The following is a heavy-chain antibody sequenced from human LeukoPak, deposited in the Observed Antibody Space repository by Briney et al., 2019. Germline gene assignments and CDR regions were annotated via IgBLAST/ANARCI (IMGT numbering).Heavy chain of an antibody. CDR3: ARDLRVISFDN. V-gene: IGHV3-23*01. Sequence: GGSLRLSCAASGFIFSSHGMNWVRQAPGKGLEWVSGITGSGGTTYYADSVKGRATISRDNSKNTLYLQMNSLRAEDTAIYYCARDLRVISFDNWGQGTLVSVSS. D-gene: IGHD2-21*01. J-gene: IGHJ4*02. CDR2: ITGSGGTT. CDR1: GFIFSSHG.